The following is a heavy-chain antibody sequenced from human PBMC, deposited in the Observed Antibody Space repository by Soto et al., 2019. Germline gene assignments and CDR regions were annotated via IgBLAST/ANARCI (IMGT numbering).Heavy chain of an antibody. V-gene: IGHV4-39*01. CDR3: ARHINREWLTSYYYYDMDV. CDR1: GGSISSSSYY. CDR2: IYYSGST. Sequence: SETLSLTCTVSGGSISSSSYYWGWIRQPPGKGLEWIGSIYYSGSTYYNPSLKSRVTISVDTSKNQFSLKLSSVTAADAAVYYCARHINREWLTSYYYYDMDVWGQGTTVTVSS. D-gene: IGHD6-19*01. J-gene: IGHJ6*02.